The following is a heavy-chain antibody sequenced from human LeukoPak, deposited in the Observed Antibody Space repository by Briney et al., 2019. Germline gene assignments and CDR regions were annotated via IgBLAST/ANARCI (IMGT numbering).Heavy chain of an antibody. D-gene: IGHD2-15*01. V-gene: IGHV1-69*06. CDR3: ARDSRRGAAGVYYFDY. CDR2: IIPIFGTA. Sequence: AASVKVSCKASGGTFSSYAISWVRQAPGQGLEWMGGIIPIFGTANYAQKFQGRVTITADKSTSTAYVELSSLRSEDTAVYYCARDSRRGAAGVYYFDYWGQGTLVTVSS. J-gene: IGHJ4*02. CDR1: GGTFSSYA.